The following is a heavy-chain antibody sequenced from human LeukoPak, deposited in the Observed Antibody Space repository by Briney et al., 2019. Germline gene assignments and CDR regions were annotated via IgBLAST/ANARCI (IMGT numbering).Heavy chain of an antibody. Sequence: GGSLRLSCAASGFTFSSYSMNWVRQPRGKGLEWVSSITSSSSYIYYADLVKGLFTISRNNAKNSLYLQMNSLSAADTAVYYCARGRWEGYCSSTSCYGFDYWGQGTLVTVSS. D-gene: IGHD2-2*01. CDR2: ITSSSSYI. J-gene: IGHJ4*02. CDR3: ARGRWEGYCSSTSCYGFDY. V-gene: IGHV3-21*01. CDR1: GFTFSSYS.